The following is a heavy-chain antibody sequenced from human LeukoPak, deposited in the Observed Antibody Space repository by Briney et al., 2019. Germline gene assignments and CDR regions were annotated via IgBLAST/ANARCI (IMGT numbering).Heavy chain of an antibody. CDR2: IKQDGSEK. J-gene: IGHJ3*02. D-gene: IGHD3-22*01. V-gene: IGHV3-7*01. CDR1: GLTFSGSW. CDR3: ARDNYYDSSFNAFDI. Sequence: GGSLRLSCAASGLTFSGSWMNWVRQAPGKGLEWVANIKQDGSEKYYVDSVKGRFTISRDNSKNTLYLQMNSLRAEDTAVYYCARDNYYDSSFNAFDIWGQGTMVTVSS.